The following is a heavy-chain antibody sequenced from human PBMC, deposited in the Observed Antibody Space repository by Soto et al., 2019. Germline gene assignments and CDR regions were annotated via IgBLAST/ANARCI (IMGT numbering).Heavy chain of an antibody. CDR3: ARLGYGGSDNDY. D-gene: IGHD4-17*01. J-gene: IGHJ4*02. V-gene: IGHV4-59*08. CDR2: IYYSGST. CDR1: GGSISSYY. Sequence: QVQLQESGPGLVKPSETLSLTCTVSGGSISSYYWSWIRQPPGKGLEWIGYIYYSGSTNYNPSLKSRVTRSVDTSKNQFSLKLSSVTAADTAVYYCARLGYGGSDNDYWGQGTLVTVSS.